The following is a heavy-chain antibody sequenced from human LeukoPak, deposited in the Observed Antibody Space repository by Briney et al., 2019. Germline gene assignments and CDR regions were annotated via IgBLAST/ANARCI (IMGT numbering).Heavy chain of an antibody. CDR3: ASPLGYCSSTSCYYHYYMDV. CDR2: ISSSGSTI. D-gene: IGHD2-2*01. V-gene: IGHV3-11*01. Sequence: GGSVRLSCAASGFTFSDYYMSWIRQAPGKGLEWVSYISSSGSTIYYADSVKGRFTISRDNAKNSLYLQMNSLRAEDTAVYYCASPLGYCSSTSCYYHYYMDVWGKGTTVTVSS. J-gene: IGHJ6*03. CDR1: GFTFSDYY.